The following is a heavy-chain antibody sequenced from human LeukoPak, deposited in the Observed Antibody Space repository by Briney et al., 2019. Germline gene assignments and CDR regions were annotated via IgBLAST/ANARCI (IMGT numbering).Heavy chain of an antibody. D-gene: IGHD6-13*01. Sequence: ASVKVSCKVSGYTLTELSMHWVRQAPGKGLEWMGGFDPEDGETIYAQKFHGSVAMTEDTSTDTAYMELSSLRSEDTAVYYCATAASSSWSRLADWGQGTLVTVSS. CDR3: ATAASSSWSRLAD. J-gene: IGHJ4*02. CDR1: GYTLTELS. V-gene: IGHV1-24*01. CDR2: FDPEDGET.